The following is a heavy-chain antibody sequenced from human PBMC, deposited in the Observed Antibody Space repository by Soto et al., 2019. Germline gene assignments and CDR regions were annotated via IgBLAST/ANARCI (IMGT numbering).Heavy chain of an antibody. CDR2: IQNSGNA. V-gene: IGHV4-4*07. Sequence: PSETLSLTGSVSVGSISSYYWSWIRQSAGKGLEWIGRIQNSGNAYYNPSLEGRVTISEDTSKNQFSLKVSSVTAADTAVYYCARDGTSSYGLDVWGQGTTVTVSS. J-gene: IGHJ6*02. D-gene: IGHD2-2*01. CDR3: ARDGTSSYGLDV. CDR1: VGSISSYY.